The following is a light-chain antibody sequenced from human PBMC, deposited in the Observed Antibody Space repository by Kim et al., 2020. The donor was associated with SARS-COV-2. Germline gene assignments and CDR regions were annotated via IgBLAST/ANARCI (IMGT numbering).Light chain of an antibody. V-gene: IGLV6-57*03. CDR3: QSHDSSNVI. Sequence: GKTVTMPCTRSSGSIATNYVQWYQQRPGSAPTTVIYEDNLRPSGVPDRFSGSIDSSSNSASLTISGLTTEDEADYYCQSHDSSNVIFGGGTQLTVL. J-gene: IGLJ2*01. CDR2: EDN. CDR1: SGSIATNY.